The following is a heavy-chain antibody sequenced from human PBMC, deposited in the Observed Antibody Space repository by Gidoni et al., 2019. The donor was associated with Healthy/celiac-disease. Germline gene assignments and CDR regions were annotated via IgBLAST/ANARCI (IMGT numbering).Heavy chain of an antibody. J-gene: IGHJ3*02. CDR2: ISSSSSTI. CDR3: ARAAEGGITMIVVADAFDI. CDR1: GFTFSSYS. V-gene: IGHV3-48*02. D-gene: IGHD3-22*01. Sequence: EVQLVGSGGGLVQPGGSLRLSWAASGFTFSSYSRNWVRQAPGKGLEWVSYISSSSSTIYYADSVKGRFTISRDNAKNSLYLQMNSLRDEDTAVYYCARAAEGGITMIVVADAFDIWGQGTMVTVSS.